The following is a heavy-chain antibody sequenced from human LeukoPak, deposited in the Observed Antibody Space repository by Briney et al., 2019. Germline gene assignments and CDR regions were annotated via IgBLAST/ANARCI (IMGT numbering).Heavy chain of an antibody. V-gene: IGHV5-51*01. CDR3: ASLKEDWFDP. CDR2: IYPGDSDT. Sequence: GESLKISCKGSGYSFTSYWIGWVRQMPGKGLEWIGIIYPGDSDTRYSPSFQGQVTISADKSISTAYLQWSSLKASNTAMYFCASLKEDWFDPWGQGTLVTVSS. J-gene: IGHJ5*02. CDR1: GYSFTSYW.